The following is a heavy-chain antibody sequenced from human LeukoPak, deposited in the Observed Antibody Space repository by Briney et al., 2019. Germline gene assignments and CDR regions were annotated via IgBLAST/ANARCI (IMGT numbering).Heavy chain of an antibody. CDR1: GFTFSSYD. CDR3: AKDTWQFAPDYYYYMDV. Sequence: PGGSLRLSCAASGFTFSSYDMSWVRQAPGKGLEWVSAISGSGGGTYYADSVKGRLTISRDNSKNTLYLQMNSLRAEDTALYYCAKDTWQFAPDYYYYMDVWGKGTTVTVSS. CDR2: ISGSGGGT. V-gene: IGHV3-23*01. J-gene: IGHJ6*03. D-gene: IGHD2-21*01.